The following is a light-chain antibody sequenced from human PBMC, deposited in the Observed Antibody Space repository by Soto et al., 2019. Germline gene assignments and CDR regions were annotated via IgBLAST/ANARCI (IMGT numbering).Light chain of an antibody. CDR1: SSNIGNNY. Sequence: QSVLTQPPSGSAAPGQKVTISCSGSSSNIGNNYVSWYQQLPGTAPKLLIYENNKRPSGIPDRFSGSKSGTSATLGITGLQTGDEAEYYCGTWDSSLSVVFGGGTKVTVL. CDR2: ENN. CDR3: GTWDSSLSVV. J-gene: IGLJ2*01. V-gene: IGLV1-51*02.